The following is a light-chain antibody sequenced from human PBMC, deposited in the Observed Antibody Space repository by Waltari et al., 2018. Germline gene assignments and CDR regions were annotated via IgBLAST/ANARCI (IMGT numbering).Light chain of an antibody. CDR3: QHTYSTPQA. Sequence: DIQMTQSPSSLSASVGDRVTITCRASQSISSYLNLYQQKPGKAPKLLISAASSLLSGVPSRFGGSGSGTDFTLTISSLQPEDFATYYCQHTYSTPQAFGQGTKVEFK. CDR1: QSISSY. V-gene: IGKV1-39*01. CDR2: AAS. J-gene: IGKJ1*01.